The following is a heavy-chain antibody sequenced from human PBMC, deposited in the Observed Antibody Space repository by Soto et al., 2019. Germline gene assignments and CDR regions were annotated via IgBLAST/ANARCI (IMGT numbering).Heavy chain of an antibody. V-gene: IGHV3-66*04. CDR2: IYSGGST. Sequence: EVQLVESGGGLVQPGGSLRLSCAASGVTVSSNYMSWVRQAPGKGLEWVSVIYSGGSTYYADSVKGRFTISRDNSKNTLYRQMNSVRAEETAVYYCARHGYNYGGGYFDYWGQGTLVTVSS. CDR1: GVTVSSNY. D-gene: IGHD5-18*01. J-gene: IGHJ4*02. CDR3: ARHGYNYGGGYFDY.